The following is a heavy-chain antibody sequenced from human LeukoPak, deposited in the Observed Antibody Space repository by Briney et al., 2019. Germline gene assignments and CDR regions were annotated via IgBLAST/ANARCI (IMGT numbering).Heavy chain of an antibody. CDR1: GFTFSSYW. Sequence: GGSLRLSCAASGFTFSSYWMSWVRQAPRKGLEWVANIKQDGSEKYYVDSVKGRFTISRDNAKNSLYLQMNSLRAEDTAVYYCARVRRLGYFDYWGQGTLVTVSS. D-gene: IGHD4-17*01. V-gene: IGHV3-7*01. CDR3: ARVRRLGYFDY. J-gene: IGHJ4*02. CDR2: IKQDGSEK.